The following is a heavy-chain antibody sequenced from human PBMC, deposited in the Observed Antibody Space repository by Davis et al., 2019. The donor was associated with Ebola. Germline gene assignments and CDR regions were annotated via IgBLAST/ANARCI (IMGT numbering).Heavy chain of an antibody. CDR1: GGSISSSSYY. Sequence: SETLSLTCTVPGGSISSSSYYWGWIRQPPGKGLEWIGSIYYSGSTYYNPSLKSRVTISVDTSKNQFSLKLSSVTAADTAVYYCARHLVATIETKFDYWGQGTLVTVSS. CDR3: ARHLVATIETKFDY. V-gene: IGHV4-39*01. D-gene: IGHD5-24*01. J-gene: IGHJ4*02. CDR2: IYYSGST.